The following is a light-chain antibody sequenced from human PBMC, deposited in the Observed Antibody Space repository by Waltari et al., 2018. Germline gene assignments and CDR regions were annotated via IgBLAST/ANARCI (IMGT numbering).Light chain of an antibody. Sequence: VMTQSPVSLSVTLGQAASISCKSSQSLVPVDGNTYLNWFHQRPGQSPRRLIYWVFTRDSGVPDRFSGSVSGTDFTLRISRVEAEDFGVYYCMQGTRWPYTFGQGTQLDIK. CDR2: WVF. J-gene: IGKJ2*01. CDR3: MQGTRWPYT. V-gene: IGKV2-30*02. CDR1: QSLVPVDGNTY.